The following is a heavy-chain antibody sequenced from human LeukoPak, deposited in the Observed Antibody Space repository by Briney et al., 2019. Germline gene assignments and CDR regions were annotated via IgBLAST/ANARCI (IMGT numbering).Heavy chain of an antibody. CDR1: GYTFTSYG. J-gene: IGHJ3*02. Sequence: ASVKVSCKASGYTFTSYGISWARQAPGQGLEWMGWISAYNGNTNYAQKLQGRVTMTTDTSTSTAYMELRSLRSDDTVVYYCARGWRWYSSSWDAFDIWGQGTMVTVSS. CDR2: ISAYNGNT. D-gene: IGHD6-13*01. CDR3: ARGWRWYSSSWDAFDI. V-gene: IGHV1-18*01.